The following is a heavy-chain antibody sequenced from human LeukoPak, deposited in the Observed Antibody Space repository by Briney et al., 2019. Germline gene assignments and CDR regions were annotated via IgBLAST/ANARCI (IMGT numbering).Heavy chain of an antibody. CDR3: TRDRGQQLL. V-gene: IGHV3-30*03. CDR2: ISYDGSNK. CDR1: GFTFSSYG. J-gene: IGHJ4*02. D-gene: IGHD6-13*01. Sequence: GGSLRLSCAASGFTFSSYGMHWVRQAPGKGLEWVAVISYDGSNKYYADSVKGRFTISRDNSKNTLYLQMNSLRAEDTAVYYCTRDRGQQLLWGQGTLVTVSS.